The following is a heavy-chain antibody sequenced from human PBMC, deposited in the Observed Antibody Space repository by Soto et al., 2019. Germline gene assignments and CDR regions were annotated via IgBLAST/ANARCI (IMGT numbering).Heavy chain of an antibody. V-gene: IGHV4-31*03. J-gene: IGHJ3*02. Sequence: PSETLSLTCTVSGGSISSGGYYWSWIRQHPGKGLEWIGYIYYSGSTYYNPSLKSRVTISVDTSKNQFSLKLSSVTAADTAVYYCARGPSLVLMVYASYPTSAFDIWGQGTMVTVSS. CDR2: IYYSGST. CDR1: GGSISSGGYY. CDR3: ARGPSLVLMVYASYPTSAFDI. D-gene: IGHD2-8*01.